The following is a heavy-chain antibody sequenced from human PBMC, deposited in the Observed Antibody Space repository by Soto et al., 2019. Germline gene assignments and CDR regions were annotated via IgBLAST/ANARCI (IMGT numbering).Heavy chain of an antibody. CDR2: INAYNGNT. Sequence: ASVKVSCKASGYTFTSDGISWVRQAPGQGLEWMGWINAYNGNTNYAQKLQGRVTMTTDTSTSTAYMELRSLRSGDTAVYYCAREPGLPGGMDVWGQGTTVTVSS. J-gene: IGHJ6*02. V-gene: IGHV1-18*01. CDR1: GYTFTSDG. D-gene: IGHD3-16*01. CDR3: AREPGLPGGMDV.